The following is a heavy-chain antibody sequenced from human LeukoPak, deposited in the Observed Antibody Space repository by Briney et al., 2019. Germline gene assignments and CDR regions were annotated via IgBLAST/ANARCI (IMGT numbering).Heavy chain of an antibody. CDR2: INPNSGGT. Sequence: GASVKVSCKAFGYTFTGYYMHWVRQAPGQGLEWMGWINPNSGGTNYAQKFQGRVTMTRDTSISTAYMELSRLRSDDTAVYYCARGAYYYYYYMDVWGKGTTVTVSS. CDR1: GYTFTGYY. J-gene: IGHJ6*03. CDR3: ARGAYYYYYYMDV. V-gene: IGHV1-2*02.